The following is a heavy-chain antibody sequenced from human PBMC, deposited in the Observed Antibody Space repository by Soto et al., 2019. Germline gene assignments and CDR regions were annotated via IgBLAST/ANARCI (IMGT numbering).Heavy chain of an antibody. D-gene: IGHD5-18*01. CDR1: GYTFTSYG. J-gene: IGHJ4*02. V-gene: IGHV1-18*01. CDR2: ISAYNGNT. CDR3: ARGHVVDTAMVSGY. Sequence: VASVKVSCKASGYTFTSYGISWVRQAPGQGLEWMGWISAYNGNTNYAQKLQGRVTMTTDTSTSTAYMELRSLRSDDTAVYYCARGHVVDTAMVSGYWGQGTLVTVSS.